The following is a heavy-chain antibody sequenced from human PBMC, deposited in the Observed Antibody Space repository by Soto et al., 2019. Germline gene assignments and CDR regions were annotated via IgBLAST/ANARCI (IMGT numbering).Heavy chain of an antibody. Sequence: SDTLSLTRTVFGGFISNYYWSWIRPSPGKGLEWIAYIYYSGSTKYNPSLKSRVTISVDTSKNQFSMKMNSVTAADTAVYYCARYDILTGYSDRFDPWGQGILVTV. CDR2: IYYSGST. CDR1: GGFISNYY. D-gene: IGHD3-9*01. V-gene: IGHV4-59*08. J-gene: IGHJ5*02. CDR3: ARYDILTGYSDRFDP.